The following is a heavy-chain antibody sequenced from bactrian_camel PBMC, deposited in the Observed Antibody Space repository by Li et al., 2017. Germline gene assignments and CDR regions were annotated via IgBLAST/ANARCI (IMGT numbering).Heavy chain of an antibody. V-gene: IGHV3S53*01. Sequence: HVQLVESGGGSVQAGGPLTLSCTGFQYTSSQYCMGWYRQAPGKEREGVAHTPRNGTTTYADSVKGRFTISMDNAKNTLYLQMNTLEPEDTAMYYCAAGPLSVKSRTCLVRTYNVWGQGTQVTVS. CDR3: AAGPLSVKSRTCLVRTYNV. J-gene: IGHJ4*01. CDR2: TPRNGTT. CDR1: QYTSSQYC. D-gene: IGHD1*01.